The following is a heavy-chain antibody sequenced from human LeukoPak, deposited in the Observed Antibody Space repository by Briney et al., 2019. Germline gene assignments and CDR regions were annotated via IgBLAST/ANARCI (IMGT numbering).Heavy chain of an antibody. CDR1: GFTFSSYG. Sequence: PGGSLRLSCAASGFTFSSYGMHWVRQAPGKGLEWVAVISYDGSNKYYADSVKGRFTISRDNSKNTLYLQMNSLRAEDTAVYYCAKDNGDSLIDCWGQGTLVTVSS. V-gene: IGHV3-30*18. CDR3: AKDNGDSLIDC. J-gene: IGHJ4*02. D-gene: IGHD4-17*01. CDR2: ISYDGSNK.